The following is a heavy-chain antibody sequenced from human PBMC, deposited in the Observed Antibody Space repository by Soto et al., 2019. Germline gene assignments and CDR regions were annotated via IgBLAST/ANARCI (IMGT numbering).Heavy chain of an antibody. Sequence: ASVKVSYKTSGDTFTDSSMHWVRQAPGQGLEWMGWINLNSGDTNYAEKFRGRVTMTRDTSIITAYMELTRLKSDDTAVYYCARDLGGYDLYGPDTWGQGTLVTVSS. J-gene: IGHJ5*02. CDR1: GDTFTDSS. CDR3: ARDLGGYDLYGPDT. V-gene: IGHV1-2*02. D-gene: IGHD5-12*01. CDR2: INLNSGDT.